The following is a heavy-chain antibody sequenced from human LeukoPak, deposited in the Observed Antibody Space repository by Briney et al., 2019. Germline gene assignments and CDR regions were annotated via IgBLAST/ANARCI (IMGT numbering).Heavy chain of an antibody. CDR1: GGSISSSSYY. CDR2: IYYSGST. D-gene: IGHD5-24*01. CDR3: ARPNGCNLDPFDY. V-gene: IGHV4-39*01. J-gene: IGHJ4*02. Sequence: SETLSLTCTVSGGSISSSSYYWGWIRQPPGKGLEWIGSIYYSGSTYYNPSLKSRVTISVDTSKNQFSLKLSSVTAADTAVYYCARPNGCNLDPFDYWGQGTLVTVSS.